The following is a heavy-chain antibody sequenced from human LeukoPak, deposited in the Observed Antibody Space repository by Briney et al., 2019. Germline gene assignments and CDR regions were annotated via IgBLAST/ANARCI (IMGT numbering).Heavy chain of an antibody. D-gene: IGHD3-10*01. CDR2: ISSSSSTI. CDR3: ARDSTMVRGMFDY. CDR1: GFTVSSNY. J-gene: IGHJ4*02. Sequence: GGSLRLSCAASGFTVSSNYMSWVRQAPGKGLEWVSYISSSSSTIYYADSVKGRFTISRDNAKNSLYLQMNSLRAEDTAVYYCARDSTMVRGMFDYWGQGTLVTVSS. V-gene: IGHV3-48*01.